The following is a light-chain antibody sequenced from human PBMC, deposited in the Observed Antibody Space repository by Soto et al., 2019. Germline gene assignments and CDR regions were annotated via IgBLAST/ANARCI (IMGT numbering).Light chain of an antibody. CDR1: NSDVGGYNY. V-gene: IGLV2-14*01. CDR3: SSYTISSTLVV. Sequence: QSALTQPASVSGSPGQSITISCTGANSDVGGYNYVSWYQQHPGKAPQLLIYEVTNRPSGVSSRFSGSKSGNTASLTISGLQAEDEADYYYSSYTISSTLVVFGGGTKLTVL. CDR2: EVT. J-gene: IGLJ2*01.